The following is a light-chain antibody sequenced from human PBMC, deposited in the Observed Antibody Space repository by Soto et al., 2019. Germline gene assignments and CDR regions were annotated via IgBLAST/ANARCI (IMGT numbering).Light chain of an antibody. J-gene: IGKJ5*01. CDR2: ATS. CDR3: QQYGTSPIT. CDR1: QSVSSIY. V-gene: IGKV3-20*01. Sequence: EMVLTQSPGTLSLSPGERATLSCRASQSVSSIYLAWYQQKPGQAPSLLIYATSSRATGIPDRFSGSGSGTDFTLTISRLEPGDSAVYYCQQYGTSPITFGQGTRLDIK.